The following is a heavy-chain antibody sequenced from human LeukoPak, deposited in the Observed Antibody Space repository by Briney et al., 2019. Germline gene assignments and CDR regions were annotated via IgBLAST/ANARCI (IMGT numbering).Heavy chain of an antibody. D-gene: IGHD3-22*01. V-gene: IGHV1-69*13. CDR1: GYTFTNYG. J-gene: IGHJ5*02. CDR3: ARGASYYYDSSGSAPSVGWFDP. Sequence: ASVKVSCKASGYTFTNYGISWVRQAPGQGLEWMGGIIPIFGTANYAQKFQGRVTITADESTSTAYMELSSLRSEDTAVYYCARGASYYYDSSGSAPSVGWFDPWGQGTLVTVSS. CDR2: IIPIFGTA.